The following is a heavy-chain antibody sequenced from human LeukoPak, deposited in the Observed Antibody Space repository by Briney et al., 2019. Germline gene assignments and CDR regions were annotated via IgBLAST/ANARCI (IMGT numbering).Heavy chain of an antibody. CDR3: ARDLAPVKN. Sequence: VGSLRLSCAASDFTFSSYRMNWVRQAPGKGLEWVSSISSSSSYIYYADSVKGRFTISRDNAKNSLYLQMNSLRAEDTAAYYCARDLAPVKNWGQGTLVTVSS. J-gene: IGHJ4*02. V-gene: IGHV3-21*01. CDR2: ISSSSSYI. CDR1: DFTFSSYR.